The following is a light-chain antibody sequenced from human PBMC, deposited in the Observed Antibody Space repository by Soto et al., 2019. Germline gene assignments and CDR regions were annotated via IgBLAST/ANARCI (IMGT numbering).Light chain of an antibody. CDR1: SSDVGEENY. Sequence: QSALTQPPSASGSPGQSVTITCSGTSSDVGEENYVSWYQQHPGKVPKLILYEVSKRPSGVPDRFSGSRSGNTASLTVSGLQAEDEADYYCCSYAGSYTFGVVFGGGTKLTVL. CDR2: EVS. CDR3: CSYAGSYTFGVV. J-gene: IGLJ2*01. V-gene: IGLV2-8*01.